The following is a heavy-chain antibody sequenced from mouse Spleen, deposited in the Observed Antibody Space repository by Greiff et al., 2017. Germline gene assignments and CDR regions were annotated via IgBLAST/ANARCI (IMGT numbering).Heavy chain of an antibody. Sequence: VQLQQSGPGLVQPSQSLSITCTVSGFSLTSYGVHWVRQSPGKGLEWLGVIWSGGSTDYNAAFISRLSISKDNSKSQVFFKMNSLQADDTAIYYCARYDYDEYAMDYWGQGTSVTVSS. CDR1: GFSLTSYG. V-gene: IGHV2-2*01. D-gene: IGHD2-4*01. CDR2: IWSGGST. J-gene: IGHJ4*01. CDR3: ARYDYDEYAMDY.